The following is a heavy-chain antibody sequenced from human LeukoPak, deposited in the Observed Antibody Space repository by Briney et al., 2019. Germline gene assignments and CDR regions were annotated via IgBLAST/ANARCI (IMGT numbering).Heavy chain of an antibody. CDR1: GGSISTYY. D-gene: IGHD6-13*01. V-gene: IGHV4-59*01. CDR2: IDYSAST. J-gene: IGHJ1*01. Sequence: PSETLSLTCTVSGGSISTYYWSWIRQPPGKGLEWIAYIDYSASTNYNPSLKSRVTISVDTSKNQFSLKLSSVTAADTAVYYCARLEQEPPEYFQHWGQGTLVTVSS. CDR3: ARLEQEPPEYFQH.